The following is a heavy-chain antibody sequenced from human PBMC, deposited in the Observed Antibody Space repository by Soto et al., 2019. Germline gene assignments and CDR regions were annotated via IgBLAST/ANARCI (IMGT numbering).Heavy chain of an antibody. CDR2: ISASNGNT. J-gene: IGHJ6*02. CDR1: AYTFTSYG. Sequence: ASVKVSCKASAYTFTSYGISWVRQAPGQGLEWMGWISASNGNTNYAQKLQGRVTMTTDTSTSTAYRERRSLISDDTAGYYCARDTSYYYDSSGDDDRMDVWGQGTTVTVSS. D-gene: IGHD3-22*01. CDR3: ARDTSYYYDSSGDDDRMDV. V-gene: IGHV1-18*01.